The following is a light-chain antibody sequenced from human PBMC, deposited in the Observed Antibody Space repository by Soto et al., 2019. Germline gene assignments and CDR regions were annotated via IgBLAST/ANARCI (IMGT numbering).Light chain of an antibody. V-gene: IGLV2-14*01. J-gene: IGLJ1*01. CDR3: SAYTSSSTYV. CDR2: EVS. Sequence: QSALTQPASVSGSPGQSITIACTGTSSDVGNYNYVSWYQQHPGKAPKLMISEVSNRPSGVSYRFSGSRSRNTAPLTISGLQADDEADYYCSAYTSSSTYVFGTGTKLTVL. CDR1: SSDVGNYNY.